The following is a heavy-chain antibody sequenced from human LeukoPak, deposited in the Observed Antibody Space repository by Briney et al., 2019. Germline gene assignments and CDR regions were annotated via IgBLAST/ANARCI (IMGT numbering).Heavy chain of an antibody. CDR3: ARDVFGSGWYPFDY. D-gene: IGHD6-19*01. CDR2: INPKSGGT. CDR1: VYTFTCYY. J-gene: IGHJ4*02. V-gene: IGHV1-2*02. Sequence: GSVTVSCKASVYTFTCYYMHWVRQAPGQGLEWMGWINPKSGGTNYAHEFQGRVTMTRDTSISTAYMELSRLRSDDTAVYYCARDVFGSGWYPFDYWGQGTLVTVS.